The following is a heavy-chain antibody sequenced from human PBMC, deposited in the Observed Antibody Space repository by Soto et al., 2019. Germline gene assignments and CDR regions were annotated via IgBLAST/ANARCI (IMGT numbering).Heavy chain of an antibody. Sequence: QVKLVESGGGVVQPGRSLRLSCAASGFTFSSSAMHWVRQAPGKGLEWVAFISNDGSNTYYTDTVKGRFTISRENSKNTLYMQMNSLRDEDTAVYYCERVQPPGAAGVDSYFDYWGQGTLVTVSS. CDR3: ERVQPPGAAGVDSYFDY. J-gene: IGHJ4*02. CDR1: GFTFSSSA. V-gene: IGHV3-30*04. D-gene: IGHD6-13*01. CDR2: ISNDGSNT.